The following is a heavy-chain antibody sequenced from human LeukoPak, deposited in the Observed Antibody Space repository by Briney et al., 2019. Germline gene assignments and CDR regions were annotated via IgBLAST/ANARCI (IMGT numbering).Heavy chain of an antibody. CDR1: GFTFSTYG. CDR3: AKDLHWGLDY. V-gene: IGHV3-23*01. CDR2: ISGSGGST. J-gene: IGHJ4*02. Sequence: GGSLRLSCAASGFTFSTYGMSRVRQAPGKGLEWVSAISGSGGSTYYADSVKGRFTISRDNSKNTLYLQMNSLRAEDTAVYYCAKDLHWGLDYWGQGTLVTVSS. D-gene: IGHD7-27*01.